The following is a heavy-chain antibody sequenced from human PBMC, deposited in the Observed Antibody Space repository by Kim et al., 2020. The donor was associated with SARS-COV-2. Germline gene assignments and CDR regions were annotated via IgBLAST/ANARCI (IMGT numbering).Heavy chain of an antibody. D-gene: IGHD3-16*01. J-gene: IGHJ6*02. CDR2: TYYRSKWFN. Sequence: SQTLSLTCAISGDSVSSNNAAWNWIRQYPSRGLEWLGRTYYRSKWFNDYALSVKSRITINPDTSKNHFSLQLSSVTPEDTAVYYCANGGSGLGGMNVWGQGTTVTVSS. CDR3: ANGGSGLGGMNV. V-gene: IGHV6-1*01. CDR1: GDSVSSNNAA.